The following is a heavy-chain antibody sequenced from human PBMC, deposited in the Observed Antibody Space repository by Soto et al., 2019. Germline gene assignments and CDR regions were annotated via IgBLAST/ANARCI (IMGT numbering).Heavy chain of an antibody. CDR1: GFTFSNHV. V-gene: IGHV3-33*01. J-gene: IGHJ6*02. D-gene: IGHD1-20*01. Sequence: GGSLRLSCAASGFTFSNHVIHWVRQAPGKGLEWVALIWYDGSNKFYADSAKGRFTISRDNSKNTVNLEVNSLRAEDTALYFCARAPDGIIGNSYYYQSMDVWGQGTTVTVSS. CDR3: ARAPDGIIGNSYYYQSMDV. CDR2: IWYDGSNK.